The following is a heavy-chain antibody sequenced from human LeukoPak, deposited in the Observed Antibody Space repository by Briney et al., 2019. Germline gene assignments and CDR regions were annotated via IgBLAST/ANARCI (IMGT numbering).Heavy chain of an antibody. CDR2: IYHSGST. J-gene: IGHJ4*02. Sequence: GSLRLSCAASGLSVSSNYMSWVRQAPGKGLEWIGEIYHSGSTNYNPSLKSRVTIAVDKSKNQFSLKLSSATAADTAVYYCARASHDYGDYSHFDYWGQGTLVTVSS. D-gene: IGHD4-17*01. CDR1: GLSVSSNY. V-gene: IGHV4-4*02. CDR3: ARASHDYGDYSHFDY.